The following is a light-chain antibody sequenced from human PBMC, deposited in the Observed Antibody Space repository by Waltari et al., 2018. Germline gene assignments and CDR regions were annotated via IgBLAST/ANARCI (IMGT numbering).Light chain of an antibody. CDR1: QSLLHGSGNTF. CDR3: MQARQTPWT. J-gene: IGKJ1*01. CDR2: LVS. V-gene: IGKV2-28*01. Sequence: DIVMTQSPLSLSVTPGEPASISCRYSQSLLHGSGNTFLDWYLQKPGQSPQLLIYLVSNRASGVPDRFSGSGSGTDFTLKISRVEAEDVGVYFCMQARQTPWTFGQGTKVEIK.